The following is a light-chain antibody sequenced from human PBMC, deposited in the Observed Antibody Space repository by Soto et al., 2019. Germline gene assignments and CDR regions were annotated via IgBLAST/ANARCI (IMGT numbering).Light chain of an antibody. CDR1: QDISNY. CDR3: QQYYSTPLT. V-gene: IGKV4-1*01. CDR2: WAS. Sequence: DIQMTQSPSSLSASVGDRVTITCQASQDISNYLAWYQQKPGQPPKLPIYWASTRESGVPDRFSGSGSGTDFTLTISSLQAEDVAVYYCQQYYSTPLTFGGGTKVDIK. J-gene: IGKJ4*01.